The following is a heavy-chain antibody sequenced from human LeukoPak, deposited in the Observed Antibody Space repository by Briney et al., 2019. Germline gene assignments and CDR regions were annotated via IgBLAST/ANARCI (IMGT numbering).Heavy chain of an antibody. Sequence: SETLSLTCAVYGGSFSGYYWSWIRQPPGKGLEWIGEINHSGSTNYNPSLKNRVTISVDTSKNQFSLKLSSVTAADTAVYYCARVEYYDFWSGTTYFDYWGQGTLVPVSS. CDR1: GGSFSGYY. D-gene: IGHD3-3*01. J-gene: IGHJ4*02. CDR3: ARVEYYDFWSGTTYFDY. V-gene: IGHV4-34*01. CDR2: INHSGST.